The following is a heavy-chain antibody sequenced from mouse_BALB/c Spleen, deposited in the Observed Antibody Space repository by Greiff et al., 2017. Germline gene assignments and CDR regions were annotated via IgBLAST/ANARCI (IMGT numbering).Heavy chain of an antibody. CDR2: IWWNDNK. V-gene: IGHV8-11*01. D-gene: IGHD1-2*01. CDR1: GFSLSTYGIG. Sequence: QVTLKVCGPGILQPSQTLSLTCSFSGFSLSTYGIGVGWIRQPSGKGLEWLAHIWWNDNKYYNTALKSRLTISKDTSNNQVFLKIASVDTADTATYYCARIAEHYYGYGGFAYWGQGTLVTVSA. J-gene: IGHJ3*01. CDR3: ARIAEHYYGYGGFAY.